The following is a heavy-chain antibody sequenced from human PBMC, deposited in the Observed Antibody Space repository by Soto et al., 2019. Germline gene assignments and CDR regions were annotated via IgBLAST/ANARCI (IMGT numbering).Heavy chain of an antibody. Sequence: SETLSLTCTVSGGSISSYYWSRIRQPPGKGLEWIGYIYYSGSTNYNPSLKSRVTISVDTSKNQFSLKLSSVTAADTAVYYCANEGTERGYYFDYWGQGTLVTVSS. CDR3: ANEGTERGYYFDY. D-gene: IGHD1-1*01. CDR1: GGSISSYY. J-gene: IGHJ4*02. CDR2: IYYSGST. V-gene: IGHV4-59*01.